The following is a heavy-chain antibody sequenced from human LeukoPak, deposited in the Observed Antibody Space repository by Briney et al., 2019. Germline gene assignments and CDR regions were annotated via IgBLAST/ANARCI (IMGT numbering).Heavy chain of an antibody. J-gene: IGHJ4*02. V-gene: IGHV3-30*04. CDR3: ARRRDGYNPELDY. CDR1: GFTFSRYA. Sequence: PGGSLRLSCAASGFTFSRYAMHWLRQPPGKGLEWMAVISNDGMRKFHADSVKGRFTISRDNSKNTLYLQMDSLTTEATALYYCARRRDGYNPELDYWGQGTLVTVSS. CDR2: ISNDGMRK. D-gene: IGHD5-24*01.